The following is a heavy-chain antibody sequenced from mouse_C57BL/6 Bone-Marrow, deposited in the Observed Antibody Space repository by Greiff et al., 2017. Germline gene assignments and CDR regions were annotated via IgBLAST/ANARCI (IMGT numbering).Heavy chain of an antibody. V-gene: IGHV14-1*01. CDR1: GFNIKDYY. D-gene: IGHD1-1*01. CDR3: TTTDGSSYDAMDD. Sequence: EVQRVESGAELVRPGASVKLSCTASGFNIKDYYMHWVKQRPEQGLEWIGRIDPEDGDTEYAPKFQGKATMTADTSSNTAYLQLSSLTSEDTAVYYWTTTDGSSYDAMDDWGQGTSVTVSS. CDR2: IDPEDGDT. J-gene: IGHJ4*01.